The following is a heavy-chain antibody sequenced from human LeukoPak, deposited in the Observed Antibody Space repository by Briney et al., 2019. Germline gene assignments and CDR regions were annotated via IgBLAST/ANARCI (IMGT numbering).Heavy chain of an antibody. CDR1: GYTFTSYD. CDR3: ARRVDYYGSGSSFASLGYYYYGMDV. D-gene: IGHD3-10*01. CDR2: MNPNSGNT. V-gene: IGHV1-8*03. Sequence: ASVKVSCKASGYTFTSYDINWVRQATGQGLEWMGWMNPNSGNTGYAQKFQGRVTITADKSTSTAYMELSSLRSEDTAVYYCARRVDYYGSGSSFASLGYYYYGMDVWGQGTTVTVSS. J-gene: IGHJ6*02.